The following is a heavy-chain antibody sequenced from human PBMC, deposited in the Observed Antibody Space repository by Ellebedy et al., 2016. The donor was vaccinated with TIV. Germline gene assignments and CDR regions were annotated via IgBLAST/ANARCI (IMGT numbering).Heavy chain of an antibody. CDR2: INQDGSDK. CDR1: GFAFDTDW. J-gene: IGHJ4*02. Sequence: PGGSLRLSCAAFGFAFDTDWMTWVRQVPGKGLEWVANINQDGSDKSYVDSVKGRFTISRDNAKKSLYLQMDSLRAEDTAVYYCARGSGYCSSTSCSGGRDWGQGTPVTVSS. D-gene: IGHD2-2*01. V-gene: IGHV3-7*03. CDR3: ARGSGYCSSTSCSGGRD.